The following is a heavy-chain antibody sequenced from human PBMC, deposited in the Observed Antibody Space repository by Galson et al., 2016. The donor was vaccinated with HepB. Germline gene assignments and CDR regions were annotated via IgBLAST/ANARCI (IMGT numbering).Heavy chain of an antibody. CDR1: GFTFSSYW. V-gene: IGHV3-7*01. CDR2: VKQDGSEK. J-gene: IGHJ4*02. CDR3: ARDGPHDFWSGYPFDY. D-gene: IGHD3-3*01. Sequence: SLRLSCAASGFTFSSYWMSWVRQAPGKGPEWVANVKQDGSEKYYVDSVKGRFTISRDNAKNSLYLQMNSLRAEDTAVYYCARDGPHDFWSGYPFDYWGQGTLVTVSS.